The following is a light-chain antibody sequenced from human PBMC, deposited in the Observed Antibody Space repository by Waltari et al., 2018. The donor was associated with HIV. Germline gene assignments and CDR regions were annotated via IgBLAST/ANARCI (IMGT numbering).Light chain of an antibody. J-gene: IGKJ4*01. CDR1: HSLLYGSNNKRY. Sequence: DIVMTQSPDSLAVALGERATIKSKSSHSLLYGSNNKRYLAWYQQKPGQPPKLLIYWASTRESGVPDRFSGSGSGTDFTLTISSLQAEDVAVYYCQQYYSTPLTFGGGTKVEIK. CDR2: WAS. V-gene: IGKV4-1*01. CDR3: QQYYSTPLT.